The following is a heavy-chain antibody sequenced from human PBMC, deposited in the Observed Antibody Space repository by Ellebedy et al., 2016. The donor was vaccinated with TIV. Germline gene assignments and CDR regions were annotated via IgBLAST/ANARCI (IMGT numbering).Heavy chain of an antibody. CDR1: GFTFDDYA. V-gene: IGHV3-9*01. CDR3: AKDIGGAATDAFDI. Sequence: SLKISXAASGFTFDDYAMHWVRQAPGKGLEWVSGISWNSGSIGYADSVKGRFTISRDNAKNSLYLQMNSLRAEDTALYYCAKDIGGAATDAFDIWGQGTMVTVSS. CDR2: ISWNSGSI. D-gene: IGHD2-15*01. J-gene: IGHJ3*02.